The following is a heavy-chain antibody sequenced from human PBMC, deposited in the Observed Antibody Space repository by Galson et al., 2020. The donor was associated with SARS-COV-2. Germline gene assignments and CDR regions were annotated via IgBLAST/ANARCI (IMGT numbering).Heavy chain of an antibody. CDR1: GGSFDSSRYY. V-gene: IGHV4-39*07. CDR3: AREAGNNWYFDY. CDR2: ITNSGTT. D-gene: IGHD6-25*01. Sequence: SETLSLTCTVTGGSFDSSRYYWGWIRPPPGKGLEWIGSITNSGTTYYKPSLKRRATITADTSKNQFSLRLNSVTAADTAVYYCAREAGNNWYFDYWGQGTLVTASS. J-gene: IGHJ4*02.